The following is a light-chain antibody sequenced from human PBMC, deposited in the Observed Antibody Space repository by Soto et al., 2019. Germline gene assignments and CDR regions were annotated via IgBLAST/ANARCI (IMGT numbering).Light chain of an antibody. CDR3: QQYGSSPT. CDR1: PSVSSSY. CDR2: GAS. J-gene: IGKJ1*01. V-gene: IGKV3-20*01. Sequence: ELLWPQYPGTVSLSPGDRATLSGRARPSVSSSYLAWHQQTPGPAPRLLIYGASSRATGIPDRFSGIGSATDFTLTLSRLEPDDFAVYYCQQYGSSPTFGQGTKVAIK.